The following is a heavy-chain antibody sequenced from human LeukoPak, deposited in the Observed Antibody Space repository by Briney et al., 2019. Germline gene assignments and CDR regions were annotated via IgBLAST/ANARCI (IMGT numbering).Heavy chain of an antibody. Sequence: SETLSLTCAVYGGSFSGYYWSWIRQPPGKGLEWIGEINHSGSTNCNPSLKSRVTISVDTSKNQFSLKLGSVTAADTAVYYCARIYYGSGEEPLNWFDPWGQGTLVTVSS. CDR2: INHSGST. D-gene: IGHD3-10*01. CDR1: GGSFSGYY. CDR3: ARIYYGSGEEPLNWFDP. J-gene: IGHJ5*02. V-gene: IGHV4-34*01.